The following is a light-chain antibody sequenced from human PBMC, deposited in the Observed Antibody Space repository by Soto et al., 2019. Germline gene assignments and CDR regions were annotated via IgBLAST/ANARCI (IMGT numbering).Light chain of an antibody. CDR3: SSYTSTSTL. CDR2: EVS. J-gene: IGLJ3*02. CDR1: SNDVGEYKS. Sequence: QSALTQPASVSGSPGQSITISCTGTSNDVGEYKSVSWYEQLPGKAPKLMIYEVSNRPTGVSNRFSGSKTGNTASLTISWLQAEDEADYYCSSYTSTSTLFGRGTKLTVL. V-gene: IGLV2-14*01.